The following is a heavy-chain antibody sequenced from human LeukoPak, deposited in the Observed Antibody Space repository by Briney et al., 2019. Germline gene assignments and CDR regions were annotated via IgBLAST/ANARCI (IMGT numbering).Heavy chain of an antibody. CDR3: GRAL. J-gene: IGHJ4*02. Sequence: GGSLRLSCSASGFTFSDYDMNWLRQAPGKGLDWVSSISGLSSYTYYGESVKGRFSISRDNAKNSLYLQMNSLGAEDTATYYCGRALWGQGILVTVSS. CDR1: GFTFSDYD. V-gene: IGHV3-21*01. CDR2: ISGLSSYT.